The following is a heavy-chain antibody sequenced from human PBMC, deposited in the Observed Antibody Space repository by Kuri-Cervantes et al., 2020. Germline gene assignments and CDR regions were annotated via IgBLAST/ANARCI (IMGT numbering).Heavy chain of an antibody. Sequence: ASVKVSCKASGYTFTSYGISWVRQALGQGLEWMGWISAYNGNTNYAQKLQGRVTMTTDTSTSTAYMELRSLRSDDTAVYYCARGPGFGVVIMPTHYMDVWGKGTTVTVSS. J-gene: IGHJ6*03. CDR2: ISAYNGNT. CDR3: ARGPGFGVVIMPTHYMDV. V-gene: IGHV1-18*01. D-gene: IGHD3-3*01. CDR1: GYTFTSYG.